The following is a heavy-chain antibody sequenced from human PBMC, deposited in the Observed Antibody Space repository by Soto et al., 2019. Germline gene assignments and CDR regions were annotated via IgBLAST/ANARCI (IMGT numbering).Heavy chain of an antibody. D-gene: IGHD2-15*01. CDR3: AIKVWGCSGGSCYSHDAFDI. Sequence: QVQLVQSGAEEKKPGASVKVSCKASGYTFTSYAMHWVRQAPGQRLEWMGWINAGNGNTKYSQKFQCRVTITRDTSASTAYMEMSSLRSEDTAVYYCAIKVWGCSGGSCYSHDAFDIWGQGTMVTVSS. J-gene: IGHJ3*02. CDR2: INAGNGNT. V-gene: IGHV1-3*05. CDR1: GYTFTSYA.